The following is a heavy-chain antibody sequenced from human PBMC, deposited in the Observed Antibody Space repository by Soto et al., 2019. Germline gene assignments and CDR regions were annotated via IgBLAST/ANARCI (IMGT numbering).Heavy chain of an antibody. CDR2: INPNSGGT. Sequence: ASVKVSCKASGYTFTGYYMHWVRQAPGQGLEWMGWINPNSGGTNYAQKFQGRVTMTRDTSISTAYMELSRPRSDDTAVYYCARDPYYYDSSGYYCPNWFDPWGQGTLVTVSS. CDR3: ARDPYYYDSSGYYCPNWFDP. CDR1: GYTFTGYY. D-gene: IGHD3-22*01. J-gene: IGHJ5*02. V-gene: IGHV1-2*02.